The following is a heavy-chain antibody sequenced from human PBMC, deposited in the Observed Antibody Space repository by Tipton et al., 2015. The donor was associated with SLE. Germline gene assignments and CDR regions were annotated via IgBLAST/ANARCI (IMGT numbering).Heavy chain of an antibody. Sequence: TLSLTCAVYGGSFSGYYWSWIRQPPGKGLEWIGEINHSGSTNYNPSLKSRVTISVDTSKNQFSLKLSSVTAADTAVYYCARRYSSSWYVDYWGQGTLVTVSS. CDR3: ARRYSSSWYVDY. D-gene: IGHD6-13*01. J-gene: IGHJ4*02. CDR2: INHSGST. V-gene: IGHV4-34*01. CDR1: GGSFSGYY.